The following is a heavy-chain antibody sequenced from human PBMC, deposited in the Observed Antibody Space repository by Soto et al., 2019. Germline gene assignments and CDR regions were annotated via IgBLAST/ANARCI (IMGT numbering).Heavy chain of an antibody. V-gene: IGHV3-23*01. Sequence: EVQLLESGGGLVQPGGSLRLSCAASGFTFSSYAMNWLRQAPGKGLEWFSTISGSGGSTYYAHTSTYYADSVKGRFTISRNNSKNTLYLKINSLRAEDPAVYYCAKVGGTSHPPIPGDYWGQGTLVTVSS. CDR1: GFTFSSYA. CDR3: AKVGGTSHPPIPGDY. J-gene: IGHJ4*02. D-gene: IGHD2-2*02. CDR2: ISGSGGSTYYAHTST.